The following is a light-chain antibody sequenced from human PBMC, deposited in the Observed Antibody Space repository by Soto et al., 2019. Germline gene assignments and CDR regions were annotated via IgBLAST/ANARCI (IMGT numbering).Light chain of an antibody. J-gene: IGKJ1*01. V-gene: IGKV3-20*01. CDR3: QQYGISPRT. CDR1: QSVSSSY. Sequence: EIVLTQSPGTLSLSPGERATLSCTASQSVSSSYLAWYQQKPGQAPRLLIYGASSRATGIPDRFSGSGSGTDFTLTISRLEPEDFAVYYCQQYGISPRTFGRGTKVEIK. CDR2: GAS.